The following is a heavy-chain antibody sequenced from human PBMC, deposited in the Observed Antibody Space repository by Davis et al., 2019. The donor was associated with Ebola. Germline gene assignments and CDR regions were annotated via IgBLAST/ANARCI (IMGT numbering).Heavy chain of an antibody. CDR2: IYYSGGT. CDR3: ARYSGTSMTP. D-gene: IGHD5-18*01. V-gene: IGHV4-31*03. Sequence: SETLSLTCTVSGGSISSGGYYWSWIRQHPGKGLEWIGYIYYSGGTFYTPSLKSRVTISVDASKNQFSLKLSSVTAADTAVYYCARYSGTSMTPWGQGTLVTVSS. CDR1: GGSISSGGYY. J-gene: IGHJ4*02.